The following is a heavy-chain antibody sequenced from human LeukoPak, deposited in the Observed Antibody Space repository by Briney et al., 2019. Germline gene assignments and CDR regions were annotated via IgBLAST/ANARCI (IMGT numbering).Heavy chain of an antibody. J-gene: IGHJ5*02. CDR2: IWYDGSNK. Sequence: SGRSLRLSCAASGFTFSSYGMHWVRQAPGKGLEWVAVIWYDGSNKYYADSVKGRFTISRDNSKNTLYLQMNSLRAEDTAVYYCAREVVVNEGWFDPWGQGTLVTVSS. V-gene: IGHV3-33*01. CDR3: AREVVVNEGWFDP. CDR1: GFTFSSYG. D-gene: IGHD2-15*01.